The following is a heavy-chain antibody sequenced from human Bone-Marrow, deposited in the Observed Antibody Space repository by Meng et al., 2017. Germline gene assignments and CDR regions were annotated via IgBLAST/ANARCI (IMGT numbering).Heavy chain of an antibody. V-gene: IGHV3-30*07. D-gene: IGHD4-17*01. Sequence: GESLKISCAASGFTFSSYAMHWVRQAPGKGLEWVAVISYDGSNKYYADSVKGRFTISRDNSKNTLYLQMNSLRAEDTAVYYCARDYGDYGFHDAFDIWGQGTMVTVSS. CDR3: ARDYGDYGFHDAFDI. CDR2: ISYDGSNK. CDR1: GFTFSSYA. J-gene: IGHJ3*02.